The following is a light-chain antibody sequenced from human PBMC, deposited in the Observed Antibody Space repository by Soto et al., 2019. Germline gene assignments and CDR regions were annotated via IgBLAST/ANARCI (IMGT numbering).Light chain of an antibody. J-gene: IGLJ1*01. CDR3: QSYDSSLSGYV. CDR1: SSNIGAGYD. V-gene: IGLV1-40*01. Sequence: QSVLTQPTSVSGAPGQRVTISCTGSSSNIGAGYDVHWYQQVPGTAPKLLIYSNTNRPSGVPDRFSGSKSGTSASLAITGLQAEDEADYSCQSYDSSLSGYVFGTGTKVTVL. CDR2: SNT.